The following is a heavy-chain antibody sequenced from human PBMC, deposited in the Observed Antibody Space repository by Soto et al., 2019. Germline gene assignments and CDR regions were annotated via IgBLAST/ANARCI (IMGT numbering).Heavy chain of an antibody. CDR1: GFTFSSYA. V-gene: IGHV3-23*01. CDR2: ISGSGGST. D-gene: IGHD3-22*01. Sequence: EVQLLESGGGLVQPGGSLRLSCAASGFTFSSYAMSWVRQAPGKGLEWVSAISGSGGSTYYADSVKGRFTISRDNSKNPLYLQMNSLRAEDTAVYYCAKKVLGSGYYFDYWGQGTLVTVSS. CDR3: AKKVLGSGYYFDY. J-gene: IGHJ4*02.